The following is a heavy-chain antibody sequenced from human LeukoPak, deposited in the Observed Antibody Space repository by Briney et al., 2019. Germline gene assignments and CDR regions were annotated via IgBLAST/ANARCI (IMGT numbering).Heavy chain of an antibody. CDR2: VYSGGST. J-gene: IGHJ3*02. Sequence: GGSLRLSCAASGFTVSSTYMSWVRHAPGRGLEWVSFVYSGGSTYYADPVKGRFPTSRDNSKNTLYLQMNSLRAEDTAVYYCARDGYCSGGSCYTGGAFDIWGQGTMVTVSS. CDR3: ARDGYCSGGSCYTGGAFDI. D-gene: IGHD2-15*01. CDR1: GFTVSSTY. V-gene: IGHV3-53*01.